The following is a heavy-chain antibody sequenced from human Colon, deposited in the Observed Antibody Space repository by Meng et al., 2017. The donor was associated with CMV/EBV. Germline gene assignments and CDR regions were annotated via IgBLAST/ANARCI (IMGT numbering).Heavy chain of an antibody. CDR1: GFTFSSYA. V-gene: IGHV3-64*04. J-gene: IGHJ4*02. CDR2: ISSNGGST. Sequence: GESLKISCAASGFTFSSYAMHWVRQAPGKGLEYVSAISSNGGSTYYADSVKGRFTISRDNSKNTLYLQMNSLRAEDTAVYYCAKCYLVVVPAAMGDYWGQGTLVTVSS. CDR3: AKCYLVVVPAAMGDY. D-gene: IGHD2-2*01.